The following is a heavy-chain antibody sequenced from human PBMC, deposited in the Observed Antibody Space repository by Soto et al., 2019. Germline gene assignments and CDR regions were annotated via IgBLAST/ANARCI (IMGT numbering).Heavy chain of an antibody. J-gene: IGHJ5*02. CDR2: INHSGTT. Sequence: SETLSLTCAVYGGSFSGYYWSWIRQPPGRGLEWIGEINHSGTTNNNPSLKSRVTISVDTSKNQFSLKVSSVTAADTAVYYCASRTAGGSETYYNSWFDPWGQGTLVTVSS. V-gene: IGHV4-34*01. CDR3: ASRTAGGSETYYNSWFDP. D-gene: IGHD3-10*01. CDR1: GGSFSGYY.